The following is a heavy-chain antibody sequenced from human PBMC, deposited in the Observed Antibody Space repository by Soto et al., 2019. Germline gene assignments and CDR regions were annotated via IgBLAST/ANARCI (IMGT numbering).Heavy chain of an antibody. D-gene: IGHD6-13*01. J-gene: IGHJ6*02. Sequence: SVKVSCKASGGTFSSYAISWVRQAPGQGLEWMGGIIPIFGTANYAQKFQGRVTITADESTSTAYMELSSLRSEDTAVYYCAREGIAAAGTHYYYGMDVWGQGTTVTVS. V-gene: IGHV1-69*13. CDR2: IIPIFGTA. CDR3: AREGIAAAGTHYYYGMDV. CDR1: GGTFSSYA.